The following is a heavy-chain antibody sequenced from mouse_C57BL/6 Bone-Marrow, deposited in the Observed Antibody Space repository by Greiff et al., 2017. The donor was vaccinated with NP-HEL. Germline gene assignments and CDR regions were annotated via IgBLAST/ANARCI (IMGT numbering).Heavy chain of an antibody. CDR1: GYTFTSYW. V-gene: IGHV1-69*01. CDR3: ARKGNDYEHDY. CDR2: IDPSDSYT. Sequence: QVQLQQPGAELVMPGASVKLSCKASGYTFTSYWMHWVKQRPGQGLEWIGEIDPSDSYTNYNQKFKGKSTLTVDQSSSTAYMQLSSLTSEDSAVYYCARKGNDYEHDYWGQGTTLTVSA. J-gene: IGHJ2*01. D-gene: IGHD2-4*01.